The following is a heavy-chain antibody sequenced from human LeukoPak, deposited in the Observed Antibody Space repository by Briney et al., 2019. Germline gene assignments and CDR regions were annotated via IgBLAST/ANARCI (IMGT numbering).Heavy chain of an antibody. V-gene: IGHV1-24*01. CDR1: GYTLTELS. J-gene: IGHJ4*02. CDR3: ATEDSSGYLGFDY. CDR2: FDPEDGET. Sequence: ASVKVSCKVSGYTLTELSMHWVRQAPGKGLEWMGGFDPEDGETIYATKLQGRVTMTEDTSTDTTYMELSSLRSEDTAVYYCATEDSSGYLGFDYWGQGTLVTVSS. D-gene: IGHD3-22*01.